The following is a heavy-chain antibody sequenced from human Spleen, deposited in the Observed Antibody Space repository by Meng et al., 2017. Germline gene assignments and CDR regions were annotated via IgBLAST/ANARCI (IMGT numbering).Heavy chain of an antibody. CDR1: GGSIGSSHG. CDR2: IFHSGTA. V-gene: IGHV4-4*02. Sequence: QVQLQESGPGLVRPSGTLSLPSVVPGGSIGSSHGWQWVRQPPGKGLEWIGEIFHSGTAKYNPSLRSRVTISVDNSNNRFSLIMTSVTAADTAVYYCARVGASIAWLFDFDHWGQGVLVTVSS. CDR3: ARVGASIAWLFDFDH. D-gene: IGHD6-19*01. J-gene: IGHJ4*02.